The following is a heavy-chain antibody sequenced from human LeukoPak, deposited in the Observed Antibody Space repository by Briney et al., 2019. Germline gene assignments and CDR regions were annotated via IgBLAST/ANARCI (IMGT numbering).Heavy chain of an antibody. CDR3: ARGWSFFGSGNSYPTYFDY. CDR2: ISGSGGST. D-gene: IGHD3-10*01. J-gene: IGHJ4*02. CDR1: GFTLSSHA. Sequence: GGSLRLSCVASGFTLSSHAMSWVRQAPGKGLEWVSGISGSGGSTFYADFVKGRFTISRDNSRDRVYLQMNSLGAVDTAVYFCARGWSFFGSGNSYPTYFDYWGQGTRVTVSS. V-gene: IGHV3-23*01.